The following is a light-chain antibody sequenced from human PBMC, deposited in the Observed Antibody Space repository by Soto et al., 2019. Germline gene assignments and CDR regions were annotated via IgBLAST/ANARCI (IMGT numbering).Light chain of an antibody. J-gene: IGKJ2*01. Sequence: EIVLTQSPGTLSLSPGDRATLSCRASQSVNNNYLAWYQQKLGQAPSLVIYRASSRATGIPDRFSGSGSGTDFTLTISRLEPEDFAVYYCQQYGNSPYTFGQGTRLEIK. V-gene: IGKV3-20*01. CDR1: QSVNNNY. CDR2: RAS. CDR3: QQYGNSPYT.